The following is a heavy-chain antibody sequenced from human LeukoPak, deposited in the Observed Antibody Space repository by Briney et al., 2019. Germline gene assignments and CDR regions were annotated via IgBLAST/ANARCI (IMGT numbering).Heavy chain of an antibody. CDR2: IGVAANT. V-gene: IGHV3-13*01. J-gene: IGHJ4*02. Sequence: GGSLRLSCAASGFTFSSYDMHWVRQATGKGLEWVSAIGVAANTFYSGSVKGRFTISREDAKNSLYLLMTSLRAEDTAVYYCARQNTPHGNFDYWGQGILVTVSS. CDR3: ARQNTPHGNFDY. D-gene: IGHD1-26*01. CDR1: GFTFSSYD.